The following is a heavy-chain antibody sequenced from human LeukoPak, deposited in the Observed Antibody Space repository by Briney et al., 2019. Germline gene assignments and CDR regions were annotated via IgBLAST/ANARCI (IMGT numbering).Heavy chain of an antibody. CDR3: ARSGASSSGWPFDF. V-gene: IGHV4-38-2*02. CDR2: IYHDGST. D-gene: IGHD6-19*01. CDR1: GYSISSGYY. Sequence: SETLSLTCTVSGYSISSGYYWGWIRQPPGKGLEWIGNIYHDGSTYYNPSLKSRVTMSVDTSKNQFSLTVSSVTAADTAVYYCARSGASSSGWPFDFWGQGTLVTVSS. J-gene: IGHJ4*02.